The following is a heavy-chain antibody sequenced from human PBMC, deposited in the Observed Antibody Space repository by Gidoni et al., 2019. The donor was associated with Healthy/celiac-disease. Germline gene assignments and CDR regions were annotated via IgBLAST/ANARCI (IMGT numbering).Heavy chain of an antibody. V-gene: IGHV1-2*04. CDR3: ARADPWDGDYLGFHDAFDI. CDR2: INPNSGGT. CDR1: GYTFTGSS. D-gene: IGHD4-17*01. J-gene: IGHJ3*02. Sequence: QVQLVQSGAEVKKPGASVKVSCKASGYTFTGSSMHWVRQAPGQGLEWMGWINPNSGGTNYAQKFQGWVTMTRDTSISTAYMELSRLRSDDTAVYYCARADPWDGDYLGFHDAFDIWGQGTMVTVSS.